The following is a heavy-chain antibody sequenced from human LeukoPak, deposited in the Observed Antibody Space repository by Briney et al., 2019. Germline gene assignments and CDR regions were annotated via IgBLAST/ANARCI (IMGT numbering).Heavy chain of an antibody. CDR2: IIPMFGTA. CDR1: GYTFTSYG. Sequence: ASVKVSCKASGYTFTSYGISWVRQAPGQGLEWMGGIIPMFGTAKYAQKFQGRVTITTDKSTSTAYMELSSLRSEDTAVYYCARASTLITDWGQGTLVTVSS. D-gene: IGHD3-22*01. CDR3: ARASTLITD. V-gene: IGHV1-69*05. J-gene: IGHJ4*02.